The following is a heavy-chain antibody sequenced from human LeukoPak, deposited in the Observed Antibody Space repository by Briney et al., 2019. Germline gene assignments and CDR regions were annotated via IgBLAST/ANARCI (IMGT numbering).Heavy chain of an antibody. Sequence: SVKVSCKASGGTFSSYAISWVRQAPGQGLEWLGGIIPIFGTPNYSQKFQGRVTITADESASTAYTELSSLRSEDTAVYYCARGGVADIIRGYWFDPWGQGTLVTVSS. CDR1: GGTFSSYA. D-gene: IGHD3-10*01. J-gene: IGHJ5*02. V-gene: IGHV1-69*13. CDR2: IIPIFGTP. CDR3: ARGGVADIIRGYWFDP.